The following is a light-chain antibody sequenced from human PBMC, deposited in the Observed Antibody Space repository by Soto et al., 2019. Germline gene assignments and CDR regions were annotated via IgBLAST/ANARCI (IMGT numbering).Light chain of an antibody. Sequence: DIVMTQSPDSLAVSLGERATINCKSSQSVLSSSNNKNYLAWYVQKPGQAPKLLIYWASTRESGVPDRFSGSGSGTDFTLTISGLQAEDVAVYYCQQYFGSPLTFGGGTKVEIK. CDR2: WAS. J-gene: IGKJ4*01. V-gene: IGKV4-1*01. CDR1: QSVLSSSNNKNY. CDR3: QQYFGSPLT.